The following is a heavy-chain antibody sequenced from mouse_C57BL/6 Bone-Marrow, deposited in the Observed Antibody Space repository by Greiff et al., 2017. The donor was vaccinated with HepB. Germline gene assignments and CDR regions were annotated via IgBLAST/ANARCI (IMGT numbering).Heavy chain of an antibody. Sequence: EVKVVESGGGLVKPGGSLKLSCAASGFTFSSYTMSWVRQTPEKRLEWVATISGGGGNTYYPDSVKGRFTISRDNAKNTLYLQMSRLRSEDTALYYGARRGNYYGSGYLYYFDYWGQGTTLTVSS. V-gene: IGHV5-9*01. CDR2: ISGGGGNT. D-gene: IGHD1-1*01. J-gene: IGHJ2*01. CDR1: GFTFSSYT. CDR3: ARRGNYYGSGYLYYFDY.